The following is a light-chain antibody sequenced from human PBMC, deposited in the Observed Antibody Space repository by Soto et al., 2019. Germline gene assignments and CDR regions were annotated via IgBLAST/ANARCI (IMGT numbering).Light chain of an antibody. J-gene: IGLJ3*02. CDR3: QVWDSTSDHRV. V-gene: IGLV3-21*04. CDR1: DIGSQS. Sequence: SYELNQPPSVSVAPGKTARFSCGGNDIGSQSVHWYQQKPGQAPVLLIYYDRERPSGIPERFSGSNSGNTATLTISRVEAGDEADYYCQVWDSTSDHRVFGGGTKLTVL. CDR2: YDR.